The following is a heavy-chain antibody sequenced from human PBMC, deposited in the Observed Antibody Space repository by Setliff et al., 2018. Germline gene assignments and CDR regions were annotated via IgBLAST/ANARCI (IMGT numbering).Heavy chain of an antibody. CDR2: ITNSGNTI. J-gene: IGHJ3*02. Sequence: PRLSCAASGFTFSDYYMSWIRQAPGKGLELVSYITNSGNTIFYAESVKGRFSISRDDAKNSLYLQMNSLRAEDTAVYYCAKNTEWLGDSYDAFDSWGQGTMVTVSS. D-gene: IGHD6-19*01. CDR1: GFTFSDYY. V-gene: IGHV3-11*04. CDR3: AKNTEWLGDSYDAFDS.